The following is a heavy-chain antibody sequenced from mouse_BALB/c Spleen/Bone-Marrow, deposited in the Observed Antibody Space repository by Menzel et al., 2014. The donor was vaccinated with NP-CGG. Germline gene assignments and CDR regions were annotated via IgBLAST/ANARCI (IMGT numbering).Heavy chain of an antibody. Sequence: VQLQQSGAELARPGASVKVSCKASGYTFTSYTMHWVKQRPGQGLEWIGYINPSSGYTNYNQKFKDKATLTADKSSSTAYMQLSSLTSEDSAVYYCARSNGNYVLAYWGQGTLGTVTA. V-gene: IGHV1-4*01. CDR1: GYTFTSYT. CDR2: INPSSGYT. D-gene: IGHD2-1*01. J-gene: IGHJ3*01. CDR3: ARSNGNYVLAY.